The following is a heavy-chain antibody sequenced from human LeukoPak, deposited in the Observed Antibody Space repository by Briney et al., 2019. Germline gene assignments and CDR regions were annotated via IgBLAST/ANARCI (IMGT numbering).Heavy chain of an antibody. J-gene: IGHJ6*03. V-gene: IGHV1-69*02. CDR2: IIPILGVA. CDR1: GGTFSSYT. D-gene: IGHD5-18*01. Sequence: SVKVSCKASGGTFSSYTISWVRQAPGQGLEWMERIIPILGVANNAQKFQGRVTITADKSTSTAYMELSSLRSEDTAVYYCASGYSYGPPSGYYYMDVWGKGTTVTVSS. CDR3: ASGYSYGPPSGYYYMDV.